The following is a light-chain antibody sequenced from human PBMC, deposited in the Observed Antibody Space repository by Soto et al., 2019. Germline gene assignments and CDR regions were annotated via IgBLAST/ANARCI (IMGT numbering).Light chain of an antibody. CDR1: QSVSSY. Sequence: EIVLTQSPATLSLSPGERATLSCRASQSVSSYLAWYQQKPGQAPRLLIYDASNRATGIPARFSGSGSGTDFTLNISSLEPEDFAVYYCQQRSNWPPLTLGGGTQVDIK. V-gene: IGKV3-11*01. CDR2: DAS. J-gene: IGKJ4*01. CDR3: QQRSNWPPLT.